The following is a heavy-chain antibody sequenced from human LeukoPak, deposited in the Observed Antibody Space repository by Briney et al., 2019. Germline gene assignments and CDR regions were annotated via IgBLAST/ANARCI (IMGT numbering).Heavy chain of an antibody. J-gene: IGHJ4*02. V-gene: IGHV1-2*02. Sequence: ASVKVSCKASGYTFTGYYMHWVRQAPGQGLEWMGWINPNSGGTNYAQKFQGRVTITRDTSISTAYMELSSLTSDDTAMYSCARARWHYALDYWGQGTLVSVSS. D-gene: IGHD1-7*01. CDR2: INPNSGGT. CDR3: ARARWHYALDY. CDR1: GYTFTGYY.